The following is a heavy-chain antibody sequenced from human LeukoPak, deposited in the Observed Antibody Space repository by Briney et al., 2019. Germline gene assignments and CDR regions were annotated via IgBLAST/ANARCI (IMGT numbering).Heavy chain of an antibody. CDR1: GFTFSTYG. J-gene: IGHJ4*02. CDR3: ARDHWNLGYYFDY. CDR2: ISYDGSNK. D-gene: IGHD1-7*01. V-gene: IGHV3-30*19. Sequence: GGSLRLSCAASGFTFSTYGMHWVRQAPGKGLEWVAVISYDGSNKYYADSVKGRFTISRDNSKNTLYLQMNSLRAEDTAVYYCARDHWNLGYYFDYWGQGTLVTVSS.